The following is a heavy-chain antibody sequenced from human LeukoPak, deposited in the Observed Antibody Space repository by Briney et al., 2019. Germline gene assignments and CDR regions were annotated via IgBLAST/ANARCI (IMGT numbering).Heavy chain of an antibody. CDR2: INANSGGT. J-gene: IGHJ4*02. V-gene: IGHV1-2*06. D-gene: IGHD1-26*01. CDR1: GYTFADYF. CDR3: ARDVSSTPNWEFDY. Sequence: GASXKVSCKTSGYTFADYFIHWVRQAPGQGLEWMGRINANSGGTEYEQKFQGRVTMTRDTSISTAYVEVNWLISDDTAIYYCARDVSSTPNWEFDYWGQGTLVTVS.